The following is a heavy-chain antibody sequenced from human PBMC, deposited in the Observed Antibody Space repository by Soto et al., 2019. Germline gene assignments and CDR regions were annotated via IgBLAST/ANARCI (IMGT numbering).Heavy chain of an antibody. CDR2: IIPILGIA. CDR3: ARDPGYRDWFDP. V-gene: IGHV1-69*04. D-gene: IGHD6-13*01. J-gene: IGHJ5*02. CDR1: GGTFSSYT. Sequence: SVKVSCKASGGTFSSYTISWVRQAPGQGLEWMGRIIPILGIANYAQKFQGRVTITADKSTSTAYMELSSLRSEDTAVYYCARDPGYRDWFDPWGQGTLVTVSS.